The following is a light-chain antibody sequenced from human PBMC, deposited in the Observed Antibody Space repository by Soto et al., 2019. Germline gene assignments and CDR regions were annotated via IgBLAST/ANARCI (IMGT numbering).Light chain of an antibody. Sequence: ETVLTQSPGTLSLSPGDRATLSCRASQSVSSDYLAWYQQKPGQAPRLLISGASKRATGIPARFSGSGSGTDCTLTISRLEPEDFAVYYCQQYDTFPRTFGQGTQVDIK. CDR2: GAS. CDR3: QQYDTFPRT. V-gene: IGKV3-20*01. J-gene: IGKJ1*01. CDR1: QSVSSDY.